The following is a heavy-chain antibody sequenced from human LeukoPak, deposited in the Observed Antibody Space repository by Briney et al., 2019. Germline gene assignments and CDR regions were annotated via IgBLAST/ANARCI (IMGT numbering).Heavy chain of an antibody. CDR3: ARPHIVGDGAAFDI. Sequence: ASVKVSCKASGYTFSIYNMHWVRQAPGQGLEWMGIINPSGGSTSYAQKFQGRVTMTRDTSTSTVYMELSSLRSEDTAVYYCARPHIVGDGAAFDIWGQGTMVTVSS. CDR1: GYTFSIYN. CDR2: INPSGGST. J-gene: IGHJ3*02. D-gene: IGHD2-21*01. V-gene: IGHV1-46*01.